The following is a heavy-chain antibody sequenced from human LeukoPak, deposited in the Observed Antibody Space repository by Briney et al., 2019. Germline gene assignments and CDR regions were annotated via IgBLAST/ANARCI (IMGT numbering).Heavy chain of an antibody. J-gene: IGHJ4*02. CDR1: GFTFSSYA. Sequence: GGSLRLSCAASGFTFSSYAMTWVRQAPGKGLEWVSDISNSAVSTYYAESVKGRFTISRDNSKNTLCLQMNRLRPEDTAIYFCAKNSRGSNYGPFDHWGQGTLVTVSS. CDR2: ISNSAVST. D-gene: IGHD3-10*01. V-gene: IGHV3-23*01. CDR3: AKNSRGSNYGPFDH.